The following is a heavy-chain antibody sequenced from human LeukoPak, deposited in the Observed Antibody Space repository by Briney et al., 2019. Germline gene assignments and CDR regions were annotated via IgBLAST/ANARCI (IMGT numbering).Heavy chain of an antibody. J-gene: IGHJ4*02. D-gene: IGHD1-26*01. CDR3: ARHSGSYFFDY. CDR2: ISYDGSNK. CDR1: GFTFSSYG. Sequence: GKSLRLSCAASGFTFSSYGMHWVRQAPGKGLEWVAVISYDGSNKYYADSVKGRFTISRDNSKNTLYLQMNSLRAEDTAVYYCARHSGSYFFDYWGQGTLVTVSS. V-gene: IGHV3-30*03.